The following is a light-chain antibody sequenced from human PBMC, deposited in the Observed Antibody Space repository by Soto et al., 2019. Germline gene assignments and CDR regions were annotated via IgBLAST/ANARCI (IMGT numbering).Light chain of an antibody. CDR1: QRISTY. J-gene: IGKJ1*01. CDR2: AAY. V-gene: IGKV1-39*01. CDR3: KQYYSYPRT. Sequence: DIQMTQSPSSLSASVGDEVTITCRASQRISTYLNWYQQKPGKAHKLLIYAAYTLQSGVPSRFSGSGSGTDFTLTIRCLQSEDFATYYCKQYYSYPRTFGQGTKVDIK.